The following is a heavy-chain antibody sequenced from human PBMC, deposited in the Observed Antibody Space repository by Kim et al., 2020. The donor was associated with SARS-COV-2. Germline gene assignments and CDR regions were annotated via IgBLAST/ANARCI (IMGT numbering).Heavy chain of an antibody. CDR3: AREIVRRYFDWLSGGMDV. J-gene: IGHJ6*02. CDR2: INTNTGNP. V-gene: IGHV7-4-1*02. D-gene: IGHD3-9*01. CDR1: GYTFTSYA. Sequence: ASVKVSCKASGYTFTSYAMNWVRQAPGQGLEWMGWINTNTGNPTYAQGFTGRFVFSLDTPVSTAYLQISSLKAEDTAVYYCAREIVRRYFDWLSGGMDVWGQGTTVTVSS.